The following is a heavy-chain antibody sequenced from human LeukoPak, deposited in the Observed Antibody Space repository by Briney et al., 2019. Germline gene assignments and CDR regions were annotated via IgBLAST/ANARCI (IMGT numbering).Heavy chain of an antibody. CDR2: ISYDGSNK. CDR3: ARDGGYSGYDPGPVDY. J-gene: IGHJ4*02. CDR1: GFTFSSYA. D-gene: IGHD5-12*01. Sequence: GGSLRLSCAASGFTFSSYAMHWVRQAPGKGLEWVAVISYDGSNKYYADSVKGRFTISSDNSKNTLYLQMNSLRAEDTAVYYCARDGGYSGYDPGPVDYWGQGTLVTVSS. V-gene: IGHV3-30-3*01.